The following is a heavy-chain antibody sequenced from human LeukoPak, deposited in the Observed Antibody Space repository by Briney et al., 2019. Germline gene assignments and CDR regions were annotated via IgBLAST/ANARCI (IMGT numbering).Heavy chain of an antibody. V-gene: IGHV4-59*01. D-gene: IGHD3-22*01. CDR3: ARTSYDSSGGNFDY. CDR2: IYYSGST. Sequence: SETLSLTCTVTGGSISSYYWSWIRQPPGKGLEWIGYIYYSGSTNYNPSLKSRVTISVDTSKNQFSLKLSSVTAADTAVYCCARTSYDSSGGNFDYWGQGTLVTVSS. J-gene: IGHJ4*02. CDR1: GGSISSYY.